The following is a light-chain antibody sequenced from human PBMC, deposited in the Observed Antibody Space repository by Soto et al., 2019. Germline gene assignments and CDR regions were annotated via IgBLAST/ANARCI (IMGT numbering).Light chain of an antibody. CDR3: ASYAGSNNWV. V-gene: IGLV2-8*01. J-gene: IGLJ3*02. CDR1: SSDVGAYNY. Sequence: QSVLTQPPSASGSPGQSVTISCTGTSSDVGAYNYVSWYQQHPGKAPKLIIFDVSKRPSGVPDRFSGSKSGNTASLTVSGLQAEDEADYYCASYAGSNNWVFGGGTQLTVL. CDR2: DVS.